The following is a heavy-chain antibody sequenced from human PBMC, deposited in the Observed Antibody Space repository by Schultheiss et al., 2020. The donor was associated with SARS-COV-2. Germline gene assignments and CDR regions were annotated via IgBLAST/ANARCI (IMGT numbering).Heavy chain of an antibody. V-gene: IGHV3-30*04. CDR1: GFTFSSYA. CDR3: ARDGGGLDRPAFDY. CDR2: ISYDGSNK. D-gene: IGHD2-2*01. J-gene: IGHJ4*02. Sequence: GGSLRLSCAASGFTFSSYAMHWVRQAPGKGLEWVAVISYDGSNKYYADSVKGRFTISRDNSKNTLYLQMNSLRAEDTAVYYCARDGGGLDRPAFDYWGQGTLVTDSS.